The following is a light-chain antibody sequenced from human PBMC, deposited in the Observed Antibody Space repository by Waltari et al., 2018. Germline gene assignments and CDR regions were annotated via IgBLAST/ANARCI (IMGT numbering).Light chain of an antibody. CDR3: QQYSTYSRT. CDR1: QSISTW. CDR2: KAS. V-gene: IGKV1-5*03. Sequence: DMQMTQSPSTLSASVGARVTLTCRASQSISTWLAWYQRKQGKAPKLLIYKASSLEGGVPSRFSGSGSGTEFTLTISSLQPDDFATYYCQQYSTYSRTFGQGTKLEIK. J-gene: IGKJ2*01.